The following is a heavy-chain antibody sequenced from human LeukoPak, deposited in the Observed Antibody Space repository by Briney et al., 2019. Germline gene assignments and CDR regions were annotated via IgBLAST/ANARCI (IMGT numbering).Heavy chain of an antibody. CDR2: INPNSGGT. Sequence: GASVKVSCKASGYTFTGYYMHWVRQAPGQGLEWMGWINPNSGGTNYAQKFQGRVTMTRDTSISTAYMELSRLRSDDTAVYYCARTQGQWSGTGAVDIWGQGTMVTVSS. J-gene: IGHJ3*02. V-gene: IGHV1-2*02. D-gene: IGHD1-1*01. CDR3: ARTQGQWSGTGAVDI. CDR1: GYTFTGYY.